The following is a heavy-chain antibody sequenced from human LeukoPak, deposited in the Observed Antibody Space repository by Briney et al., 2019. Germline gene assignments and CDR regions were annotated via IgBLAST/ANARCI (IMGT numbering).Heavy chain of an antibody. CDR3: ARVFWEKDGFILAYYI. Sequence: PGGSLRSSCAAAGFTVSGNNLSLVRQAPEKGLEWVSIIYSGDSTYYADSVKGRFTISRDNSKNTRYLQMNSLRAEGTAVYYCARVFWEKDGFILAYYIWGPVTMVTVSS. J-gene: IGHJ3*02. V-gene: IGHV3-66*01. D-gene: IGHD3-3*01. CDR2: IYSGDST. CDR1: GFTVSGNN.